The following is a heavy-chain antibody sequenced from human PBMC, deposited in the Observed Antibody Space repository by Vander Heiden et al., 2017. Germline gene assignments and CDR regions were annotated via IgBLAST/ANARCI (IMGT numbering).Heavy chain of an antibody. CDR2: IKQDGSEK. V-gene: IGHV3-7*01. J-gene: IGHJ5*02. D-gene: IGHD5-18*01. CDR3: AREGGIQLWKMIPRYWFDP. CDR1: AFTSSSNW. Sequence: DVQLVQSGGGLVQPGGCLSLSCAAAAFTSSSNWMGWVRLAPGKGLEWVANIKQDGSEKYYVDSVKGRFTISRDNAKSSLYLQMNSLRAEDTAVYYCAREGGIQLWKMIPRYWFDPWGQGTLVTVSS.